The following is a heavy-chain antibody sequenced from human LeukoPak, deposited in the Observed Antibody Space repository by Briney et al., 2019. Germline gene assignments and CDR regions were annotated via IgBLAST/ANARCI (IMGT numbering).Heavy chain of an antibody. Sequence: GGSLRLSCAASGFSFDNYTMHGVRHAPGKGLEWGSLITRDGGSTFYADSVKGRFTISRDNSKNTLYLQMSSLRAEDTAVYYCARISAGFDYWGQGTLVTVSS. D-gene: IGHD2-15*01. CDR1: GFSFDNYT. V-gene: IGHV3-43*01. CDR2: ITRDGGST. J-gene: IGHJ4*02. CDR3: ARISAGFDY.